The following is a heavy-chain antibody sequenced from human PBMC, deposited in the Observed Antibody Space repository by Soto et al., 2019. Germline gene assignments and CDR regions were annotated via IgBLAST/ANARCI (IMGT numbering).Heavy chain of an antibody. CDR1: GFPFSTYA. V-gene: IGHV3-23*01. CDR3: ARNKGSGSHTLYSFAY. J-gene: IGHJ4*02. D-gene: IGHD3-10*01. CDR2: ISDDGVAT. Sequence: EVQVLESGGGLIKPGGSLRLSCAASGFPFSTYAMSWVRQAPGKGLEWVSTISDDGVATYYADSVKGRFTISRDNSKNTVYLQINSLRADDTAVYYCARNKGSGSHTLYSFAYWGQGTLVSVSS.